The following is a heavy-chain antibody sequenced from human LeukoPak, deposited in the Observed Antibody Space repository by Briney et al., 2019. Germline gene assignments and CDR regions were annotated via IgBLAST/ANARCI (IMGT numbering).Heavy chain of an antibody. V-gene: IGHV3-30-3*01. CDR1: GFTFSSYA. D-gene: IGHD6-13*01. CDR3: ARDKAAAAIDAFDI. J-gene: IGHJ3*02. CDR2: ISYDGSNK. Sequence: PGGSLRLSCAASGFTFSSYAMHWVRQAPGKGLEWVAVISYDGSNKYYADSVKGRFTISRDNSKNTLYLQMNSLRAEDTAVYYCARDKAAAAIDAFDIWGQGTMVTVSP.